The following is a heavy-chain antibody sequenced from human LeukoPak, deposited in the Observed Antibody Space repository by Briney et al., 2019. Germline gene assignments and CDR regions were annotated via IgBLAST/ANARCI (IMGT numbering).Heavy chain of an antibody. CDR1: GGSISSSSYY. Sequence: PSETLSLTCTVSGGSISSSSYYWGWIRQPPGKELEWIGSIYYSGSTYYNPSLKSRVTISIDTSKNQFSLKLSSVTTADTAVYYCARRGGYDFSYDYWGQGILVTVSS. J-gene: IGHJ4*02. CDR3: ARRGGYDFSYDY. CDR2: IYYSGST. D-gene: IGHD5-12*01. V-gene: IGHV4-39*01.